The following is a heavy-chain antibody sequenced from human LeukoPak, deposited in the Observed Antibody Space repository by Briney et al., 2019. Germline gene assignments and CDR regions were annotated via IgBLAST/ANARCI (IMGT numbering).Heavy chain of an antibody. V-gene: IGHV4-30-4*08. D-gene: IGHD3-10*01. CDR1: GDSISTGDYY. J-gene: IGHJ1*01. CDR2: IYYSGST. Sequence: SQTLSLTCSVSGDSISTGDYYWSWIRQPPGKGLEWIGYIYYSGSTYYNPSLKSRVTISVDTSKNQFSLKLSSVTAADTAVYYCAIARTVRLLWFGELGGEYFQHWGQGTLVTVSS. CDR3: AIARTVRLLWFGELGGEYFQH.